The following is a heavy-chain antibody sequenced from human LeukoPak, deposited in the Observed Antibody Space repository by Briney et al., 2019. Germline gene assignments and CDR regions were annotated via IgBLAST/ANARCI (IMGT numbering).Heavy chain of an antibody. CDR2: IYTSGST. CDR1: GGSISSYY. V-gene: IGHV4-4*07. CDR3: ARYRQARRDGYKPSTRMPLYFDY. D-gene: IGHD5-24*01. J-gene: IGHJ4*02. Sequence: SETLSLTCTVSGGSISSYYWSWIRQPAGKGLEWIGRIYTSGSTNYNPSLKSRVTMSVDTSKNQFSLKLSSVTAAETDVYYCARYRQARRDGYKPSTRMPLYFDYWGQGTLVTVSS.